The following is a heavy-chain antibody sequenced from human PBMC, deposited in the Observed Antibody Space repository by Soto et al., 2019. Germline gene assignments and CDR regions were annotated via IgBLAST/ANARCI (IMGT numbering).Heavy chain of an antibody. Sequence: GSLRLSCSASGFTFISYALSWGRQAPRKGGVWVSAISGSGCSTFYADSVKGRFTISRDNSKNSLYLQMNILRAEDTAVYYCAKDPWDRFYDYVWGSYPTPNWFDPWGQGTLVTVSS. J-gene: IGHJ5*02. CDR2: ISGSGCST. CDR1: GFTFISYA. CDR3: AKDPWDRFYDYVWGSYPTPNWFDP. V-gene: IGHV3-23*01. D-gene: IGHD3-16*01.